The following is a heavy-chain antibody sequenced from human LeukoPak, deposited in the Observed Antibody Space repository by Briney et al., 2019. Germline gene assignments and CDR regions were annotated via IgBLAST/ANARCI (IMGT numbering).Heavy chain of an antibody. CDR2: VYHSGST. Sequence: SETLSLTCAVSGGTISSGANSWSWIRQPPGQGLEWIGYVYHSGSTYYNPSLKSRVTISVDRSKNQFSLKLSSVTAADTALYYCAREGXLAFDIWGXGTMVTVSS. CDR3: AREGXLAFDI. V-gene: IGHV4-30-2*01. D-gene: IGHD3-10*01. J-gene: IGHJ3*02. CDR1: GGTISSGANS.